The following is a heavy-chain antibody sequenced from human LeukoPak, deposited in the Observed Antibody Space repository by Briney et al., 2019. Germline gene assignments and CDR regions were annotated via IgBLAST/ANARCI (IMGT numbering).Heavy chain of an antibody. J-gene: IGHJ3*02. Sequence: GESLKISCKGSGYTFSTYWIGWVRQMPGKGLEWMGIIYPGDSDTRYSPSFQGQVTISADKSISTAYLQWSSLKASDTAMYYCATNSPPQTTSPHKRYCSSTSCSLDAFDIWGQGTMVTVSS. CDR3: ATNSPPQTTSPHKRYCSSTSCSLDAFDI. D-gene: IGHD2-2*01. CDR2: IYPGDSDT. CDR1: GYTFSTYW. V-gene: IGHV5-51*01.